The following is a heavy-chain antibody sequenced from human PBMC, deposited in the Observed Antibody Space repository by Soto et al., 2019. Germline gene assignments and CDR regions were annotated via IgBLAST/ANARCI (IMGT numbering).Heavy chain of an antibody. V-gene: IGHV1-46*01. CDR1: GYTFTNYY. Sequence: ASVKLSCKASGYTFTNYYIFWVRQAPGQGLECMGIINPSGGSASYAQNFQGRVTMTRDTSTNTVYMELSSLRSEDTAVYYRAGGSAYDSGFDPWGQGTMVTVSS. J-gene: IGHJ5*02. CDR3: AGGSAYDSGFDP. CDR2: INPSGGSA. D-gene: IGHD5-12*01.